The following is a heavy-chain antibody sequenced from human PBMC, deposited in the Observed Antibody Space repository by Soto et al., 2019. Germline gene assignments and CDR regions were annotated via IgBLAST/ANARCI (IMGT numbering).Heavy chain of an antibody. J-gene: IGHJ4*02. CDR1: GFPFGENA. Sequence: LRLSCAASGFPFGENAMSWVRQAPGKGLEWVSGISDSGATTYYADSVRGRFTISRDNSENTLYLQMKSLRAEDSASYYCAKEDTSSGSLDYWGQRATVTSPQ. D-gene: IGHD6-19*01. CDR2: ISDSGATT. V-gene: IGHV3-23*01. CDR3: AKEDTSSGSLDY.